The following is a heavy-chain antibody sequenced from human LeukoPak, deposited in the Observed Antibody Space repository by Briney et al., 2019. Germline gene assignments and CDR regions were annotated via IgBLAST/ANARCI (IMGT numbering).Heavy chain of an antibody. Sequence: GGPLRLSCAASGFTFSSYAMNWVRQAPGKGLEWVSAISGSGANAYYADSVKGRFTISRDNSKNTLYLQMNSLRAEDTAFYYCARGGAYCRGDCPLDAFDPWGQGTMVTVSS. D-gene: IGHD2-21*02. J-gene: IGHJ3*01. CDR2: ISGSGANA. V-gene: IGHV3-23*01. CDR1: GFTFSSYA. CDR3: ARGGAYCRGDCPLDAFDP.